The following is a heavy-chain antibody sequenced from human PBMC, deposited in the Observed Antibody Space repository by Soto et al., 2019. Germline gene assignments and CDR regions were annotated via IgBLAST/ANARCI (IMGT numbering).Heavy chain of an antibody. CDR2: ISSSSSYI. Sequence: GGSLRLSCAASGFTFSSYSMNWVRQAPGKGLEWVSSISSSSSYIYYADSVKGRFTISRDNAKNSLYLQMNSLRAKDTAVYYCARAERYDFWSGYYTGYYGMDVWGQGTTVTVSS. V-gene: IGHV3-21*01. J-gene: IGHJ6*02. CDR1: GFTFSSYS. CDR3: ARAERYDFWSGYYTGYYGMDV. D-gene: IGHD3-3*01.